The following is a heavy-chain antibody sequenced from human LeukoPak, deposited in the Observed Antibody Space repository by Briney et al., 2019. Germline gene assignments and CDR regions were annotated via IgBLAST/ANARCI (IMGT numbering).Heavy chain of an antibody. D-gene: IGHD6-13*01. CDR3: AREEQDSSTVFDY. CDR1: GFTFSSYA. Sequence: GRSLRLSCAASGFTFSSYAMHWVRQAPGKGLEWVAVISYDGSNKYYADSVKGRFTISRDNSKNTLYLLMNSLRAEDTAVYYCAREEQDSSTVFDYWGQGTLVTVSS. CDR2: ISYDGSNK. V-gene: IGHV3-30-3*01. J-gene: IGHJ4*02.